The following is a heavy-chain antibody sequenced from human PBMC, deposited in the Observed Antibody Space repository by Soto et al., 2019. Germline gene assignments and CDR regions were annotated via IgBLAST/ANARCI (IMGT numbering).Heavy chain of an antibody. CDR3: ARGLDIVLMVYAGGGAFDI. J-gene: IGHJ3*02. V-gene: IGHV1-46*03. D-gene: IGHD2-8*01. CDR1: GYTFTSYY. CDR2: INPSGGST. Sequence: QVQLVQSGAEVKKPGASVKVSCKASGYTFTSYYMHWVRQAPGQGLEWMGIINPSGGSTSYAQKFQGRVTMTRDKSTSTVYMELSSLRSEDTAVYYCARGLDIVLMVYAGGGAFDIWGQGTMVTVSS.